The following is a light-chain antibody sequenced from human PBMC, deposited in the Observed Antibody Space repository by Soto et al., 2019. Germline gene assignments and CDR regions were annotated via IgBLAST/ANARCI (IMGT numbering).Light chain of an antibody. CDR3: CSYAGSSTFDV. CDR2: EVI. V-gene: IGLV2-23*02. CDR1: SSAIGSYKL. Sequence: QSVLTQPASLSGSPGQSTPISCTGTSSAIGSYKLVSWYQQHPGKAPKLVIYEVIKRPSGISSRFSGSKSGNTASLTISGLQADDEADYYCCSYAGSSTFDVFGTGTKLTVL. J-gene: IGLJ1*01.